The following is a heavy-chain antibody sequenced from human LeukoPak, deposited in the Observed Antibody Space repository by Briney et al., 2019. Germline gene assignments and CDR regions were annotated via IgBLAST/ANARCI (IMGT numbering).Heavy chain of an antibody. V-gene: IGHV3-7*03. Sequence: GGSLRLSCAASGFTFSAYSMNWVRQAPGKGLEWVANIKQDGSEKYYVDSVKGRFTISRDNAKNSLYLQMNSLRAEDTAVYYCARRACSSTSCFRSYWYFDLWGRGTLVTVSS. CDR2: IKQDGSEK. J-gene: IGHJ2*01. CDR1: GFTFSAYS. CDR3: ARRACSSTSCFRSYWYFDL. D-gene: IGHD2-2*01.